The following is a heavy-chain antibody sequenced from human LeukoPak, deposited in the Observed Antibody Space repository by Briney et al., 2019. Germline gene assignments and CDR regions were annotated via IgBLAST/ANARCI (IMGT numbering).Heavy chain of an antibody. V-gene: IGHV4-39*01. Sequence: SETLSLTCTFSGGSSSSNNYYWGWVRQPPGKGLEWIGSIYYSGSGNTFSNPSLKSRVTISVDTSKNQFSLRLSSVIAADTAVYYCARQARTRLSLVRGDLDAFDIWGQGTMVTVSS. CDR3: ARQARTRLSLVRGDLDAFDI. D-gene: IGHD3-10*01. CDR2: IYYSGSGNT. CDR1: GGSSSSNNYY. J-gene: IGHJ3*02.